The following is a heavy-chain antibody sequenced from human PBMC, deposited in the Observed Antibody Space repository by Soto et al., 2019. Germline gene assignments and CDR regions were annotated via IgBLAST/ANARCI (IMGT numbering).Heavy chain of an antibody. J-gene: IGHJ6*02. V-gene: IGHV6-1*01. CDR2: TYYRSTWYN. Sequence: SQTLSLTCAISEDSVSSISAAWNRIRQSPSIGLEWLGRTYYRSTWYNDYAVSVKSRITIDPDTSKNQFSLQLNSVTPEDTAGYDCARVPVAGRPVHSLWVYGMDAWCQWNRVTVSS. D-gene: IGHD6-19*01. CDR3: ARVPVAGRPVHSLWVYGMDA. CDR1: EDSVSSISAA.